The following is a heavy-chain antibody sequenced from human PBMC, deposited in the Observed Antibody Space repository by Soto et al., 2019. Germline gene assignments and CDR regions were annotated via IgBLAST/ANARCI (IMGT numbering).Heavy chain of an antibody. V-gene: IGHV4-4*02. J-gene: IGHJ4*02. CDR3: ARGVSYRWVY. CDR2: VHHSGTT. CDR1: GGSVNTGYW. Sequence: QVQLQESGPGLVKPSGTLSLTCAVSGGSVNTGYWWSWVRQPPGKGLEWIGEVHHSGTTNYIQSRTRRLNMSVDKSGNQVSLELPSVAAADTAVYYCARGVSYRWVYWGQGTLVTVSS. D-gene: IGHD3-16*02.